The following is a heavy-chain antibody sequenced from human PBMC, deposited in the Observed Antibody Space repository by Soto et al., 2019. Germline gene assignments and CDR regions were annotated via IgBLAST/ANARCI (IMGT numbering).Heavy chain of an antibody. CDR1: GFTFSTYT. D-gene: IGHD2-15*01. V-gene: IGHV3-21*01. J-gene: IGHJ4*02. CDR2: ISSRDSYI. Sequence: GGSLRLSCATSGFTFSTYTMNWVRQAPGKGLEWVSSISSRDSYIYYAESVKGRFTISRDNANNSLYLQMNSLRAEDTAIYYCARGCSGGNCYPFDYWGQGTLVTVSS. CDR3: ARGCSGGNCYPFDY.